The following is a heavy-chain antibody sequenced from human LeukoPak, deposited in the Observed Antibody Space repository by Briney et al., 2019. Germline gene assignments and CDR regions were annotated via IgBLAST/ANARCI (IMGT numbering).Heavy chain of an antibody. CDR2: ISAYNGNT. D-gene: IGHD5-24*01. V-gene: IGHV1-18*01. Sequence: GASVKVSCKASGYTFTSYGISWVRQAPGQGLEWMGWISAYNGNTNYAQKFQGRVTMTEDTSTDTAYMELSSLRSEDTAVYYCATDFRDGYNSLAYWGQGTLVTVSS. CDR3: ATDFRDGYNSLAY. CDR1: GYTFTSYG. J-gene: IGHJ4*02.